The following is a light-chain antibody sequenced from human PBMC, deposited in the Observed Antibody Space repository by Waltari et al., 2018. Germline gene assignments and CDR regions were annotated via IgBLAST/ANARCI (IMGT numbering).Light chain of an antibody. CDR3: QVWDGSTDVV. CDR1: NSGSKS. V-gene: IGLV3-21*02. CDR2: DDS. Sequence: SYVLTQPPSVSVAPGQTARVTCGGNNSGSKSVHWYQQRPGQAPILVLYDDSDRPSGIPDRFSGSNSGNTATLTISRVEAGDEADYYCQVWDGSTDVVFGGGTKLTVL. J-gene: IGLJ2*01.